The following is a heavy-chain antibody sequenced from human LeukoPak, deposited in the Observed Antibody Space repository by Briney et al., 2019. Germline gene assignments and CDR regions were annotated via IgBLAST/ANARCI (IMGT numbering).Heavy chain of an antibody. J-gene: IGHJ6*02. CDR2: ISGSGGST. D-gene: IGHD2-2*02. CDR1: GFTFSSYA. V-gene: IGHV3-23*01. Sequence: GGSLRLSCAASGFTFSSYAMSWVRQAPGKGLEWVSAISGSGGSTYYAGSVKGRFTISRDNSKNTLYLQMNSLRAEDTAVYYCAVVPAAIVGYYYYGRDVWGQGATVTVSS. CDR3: AVVPAAIVGYYYYGRDV.